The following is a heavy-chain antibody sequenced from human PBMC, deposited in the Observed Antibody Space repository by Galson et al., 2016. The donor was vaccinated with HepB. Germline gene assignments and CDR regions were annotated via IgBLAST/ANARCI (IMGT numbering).Heavy chain of an antibody. CDR3: ARDRLAAAASWVAFDL. Sequence: SETLSLTCSVSGGSINSYYWSWIRQPTGKGLEWIAYIDHSGNIKSNLSLKSRVTLSVDTSRNQFSLKLSSGTAADTAVYYCARDRLAAAASWVAFDLWGQGTMVTVSS. J-gene: IGHJ3*01. CDR1: GGSINSYY. V-gene: IGHV4-59*01. D-gene: IGHD6-13*01. CDR2: IDHSGNI.